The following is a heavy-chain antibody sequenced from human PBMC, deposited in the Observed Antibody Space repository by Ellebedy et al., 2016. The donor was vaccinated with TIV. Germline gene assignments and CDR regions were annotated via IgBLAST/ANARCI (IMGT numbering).Heavy chain of an antibody. D-gene: IGHD4-17*01. J-gene: IGHJ4*02. CDR3: ATDYGDYTPTYYFDH. V-gene: IGHV3-30*01. CDR1: GFNFNAYA. Sequence: GESLKISCAASGFNFNAYAMHWVRQAPGKGLEWVAVVSFDGRLAYYAGSVKGRFTISRDNSKNTLYLQMDSLRAEDTAMYYCATDYGDYTPTYYFDHWGQGTLVTVSS. CDR2: VSFDGRLA.